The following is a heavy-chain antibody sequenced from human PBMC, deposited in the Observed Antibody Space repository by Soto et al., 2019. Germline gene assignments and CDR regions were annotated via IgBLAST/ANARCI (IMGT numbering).Heavy chain of an antibody. V-gene: IGHV4-34*01. CDR1: GGSFSGYY. CDR3: YIWAGQEYNWFDP. D-gene: IGHD7-27*01. J-gene: IGHJ5*02. CDR2: INHSGST. Sequence: SETLSLTCAVYGGSFSGYYWSWIRQPPGKGLEWIGEINHSGSTNYNPSLKSRVTISVDTSKNQFSLKLSSVTAADAALYYCYIWAGQEYNWFDPWGQGTLVTVSS.